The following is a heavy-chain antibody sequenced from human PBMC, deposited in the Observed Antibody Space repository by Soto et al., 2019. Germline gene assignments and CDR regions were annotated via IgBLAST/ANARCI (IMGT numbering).Heavy chain of an antibody. V-gene: IGHV3-7*03. Sequence: TGGSLRLSCAASGFTFSSYWMSCVRQAPGKGLEWVANIKQDGSEKYYVDSVKGRFTISRDNAKNSLYLQMNSLRAEDTAVYYCARVPRYFDWLSLPYGMDVWGQGTTVTVSS. CDR1: GFTFSSYW. J-gene: IGHJ6*02. D-gene: IGHD3-9*01. CDR2: IKQDGSEK. CDR3: ARVPRYFDWLSLPYGMDV.